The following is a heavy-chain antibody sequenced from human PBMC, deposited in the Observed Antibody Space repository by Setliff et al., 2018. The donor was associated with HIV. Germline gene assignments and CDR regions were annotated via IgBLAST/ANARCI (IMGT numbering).Heavy chain of an antibody. CDR1: GFTFNHYG. J-gene: IGHJ4*02. Sequence: SVKVSCKTSGFTFNHYGITWVRQAPGQGLEWMGGIIPIFGTANYAQKFQGRVTITTDESTSTAYMELSSLRSEDTAVYYCARDRYYGSGSSPIFDYWGQGTLVTVSS. CDR3: ARDRYYGSGSSPIFDY. CDR2: IIPIFGTA. D-gene: IGHD3-10*01. V-gene: IGHV1-69*05.